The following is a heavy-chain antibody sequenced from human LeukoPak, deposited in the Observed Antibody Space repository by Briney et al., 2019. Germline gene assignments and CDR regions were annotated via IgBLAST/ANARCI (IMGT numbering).Heavy chain of an antibody. CDR2: IYTSGST. V-gene: IGHV4-61*02. D-gene: IGHD6-19*01. CDR3: ARHAVYAGSGWSFDY. J-gene: IGHJ4*02. CDR1: GGSISSGSYY. Sequence: SETLSLTCTVSGGSISSGSYYWSWIRQPAGKGLEWIGRIYTSGSTNYNPSLKSRVTISVDTSKNQFSLKLSSVTAADTAVYYCARHAVYAGSGWSFDYWGQGTLATVSS.